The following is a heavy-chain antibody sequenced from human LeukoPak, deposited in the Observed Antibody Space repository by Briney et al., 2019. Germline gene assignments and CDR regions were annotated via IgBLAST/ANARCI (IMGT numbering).Heavy chain of an antibody. Sequence: PGGSLRLSCAASGFTFSSYAMSWLRQAPEKGLEWVSTISGSGGSTYYADSVKGRFTISRDNSKNTLYLQMTSLRAEDTAVYYCAKDLSGDYVYWGQGTLVTVSS. V-gene: IGHV3-23*01. CDR2: ISGSGGST. D-gene: IGHD4-17*01. CDR3: AKDLSGDYVY. CDR1: GFTFSSYA. J-gene: IGHJ4*02.